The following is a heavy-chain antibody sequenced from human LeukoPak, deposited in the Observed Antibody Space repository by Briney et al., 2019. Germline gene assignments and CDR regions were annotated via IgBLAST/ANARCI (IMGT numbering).Heavy chain of an antibody. V-gene: IGHV4-38-2*02. D-gene: IGHD3-22*01. CDR3: AREPDSSGYYSDAFDI. J-gene: IGHJ3*02. CDR2: IYHSGDT. CDR1: GYSISTGYY. Sequence: SETLSLTCTVSGYSISTGYYWGWIRQPPGQGLEWIGSIYHSGDTFYNPSLNSRVTISVDTSKNQFSLNLRSVTAADTAVYYCAREPDSSGYYSDAFDIWGQGTMVTVSS.